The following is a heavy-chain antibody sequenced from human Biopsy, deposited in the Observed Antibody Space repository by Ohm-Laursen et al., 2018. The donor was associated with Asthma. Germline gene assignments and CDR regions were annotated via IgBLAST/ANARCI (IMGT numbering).Heavy chain of an antibody. Sequence: SSETVSCKISGYSLTDLSMHWVPQAPGQGLEWMGGHDHEEGGTVNARRFQGRVTMTEDTSTDTAYMELSSLSSDDTAVYYCASDFPKDYVRYNFQFWGQGTLVTVSS. V-gene: IGHV1-24*01. CDR3: ASDFPKDYVRYNFQF. CDR2: HDHEEGGT. D-gene: IGHD4-17*01. CDR1: GYSLTDLS. J-gene: IGHJ4*02.